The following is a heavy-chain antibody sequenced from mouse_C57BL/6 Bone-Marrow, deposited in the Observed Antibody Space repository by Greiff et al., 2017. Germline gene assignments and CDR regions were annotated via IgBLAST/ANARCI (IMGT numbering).Heavy chain of an antibody. J-gene: IGHJ3*01. V-gene: IGHV14-4*01. Sequence: VQLKESGAELVRPGASVKLSCTASGFNIKDDYMHWVKQRPEQGLEWIGWIDPENGDTEYASKFQGKATITADTSSNTAYLQLSRLTSEDTAGYYCTSLIYYDYGLFAYWGQGTLVTVSA. CDR2: IDPENGDT. CDR3: TSLIYYDYGLFAY. D-gene: IGHD2-4*01. CDR1: GFNIKDDY.